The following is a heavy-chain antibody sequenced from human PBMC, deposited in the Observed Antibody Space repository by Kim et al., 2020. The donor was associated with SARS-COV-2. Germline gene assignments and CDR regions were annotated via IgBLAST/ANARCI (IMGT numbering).Heavy chain of an antibody. J-gene: IGHJ4*02. V-gene: IGHV3-11*04. CDR2: IISGGITL. CDR3: ATESSRWDY. CDR1: GFTFSATY. D-gene: IGHD6-13*01. Sequence: GGSLRLSCVASGFTFSATYMSWIRQAPGKGLEWVSSIISGGITLYYAASVKGRVTISRDNAKNSLYLQMNSLRAEDTAVYYFATESSRWDYWGQGTLVTVSS.